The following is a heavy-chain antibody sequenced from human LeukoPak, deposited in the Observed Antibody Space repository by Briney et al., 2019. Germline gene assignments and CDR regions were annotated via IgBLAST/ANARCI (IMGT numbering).Heavy chain of an antibody. CDR3: ARVWSGSYLEDDY. Sequence: ASVKVSCKASGYTFTGYYMHWVRQAPGQGLEWMGWINPNSGGTNYAQKFQGWVTMTRDTSISTAYMELSRLRSDDTAVYYCARVWSGSYLEDDYWGQGTLVTVSS. V-gene: IGHV1-2*04. D-gene: IGHD1-26*01. CDR1: GYTFTGYY. CDR2: INPNSGGT. J-gene: IGHJ4*02.